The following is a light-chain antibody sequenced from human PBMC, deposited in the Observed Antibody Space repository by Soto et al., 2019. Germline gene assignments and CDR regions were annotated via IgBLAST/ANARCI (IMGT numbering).Light chain of an antibody. CDR3: QQYGSSPRT. J-gene: IGKJ1*01. V-gene: IGKV3-20*01. CDR1: QSVTSSY. Sequence: EIVLTQSPGTLSLSPGERATLSCRASQSVTSSYLAWYQQKAGQAPRLLIYGASSRATGIPDRFSGRGSGTDFTLTISRLEPKDFAVYYCQQYGSSPRTCGQGPKVEFK. CDR2: GAS.